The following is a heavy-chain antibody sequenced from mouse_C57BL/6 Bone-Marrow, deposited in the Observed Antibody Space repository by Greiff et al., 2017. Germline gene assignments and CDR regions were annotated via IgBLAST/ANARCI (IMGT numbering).Heavy chain of an antibody. CDR3: ARNAYYGSSYDYFDY. CDR2: LWSGGST. Sequence: VQLQQSGPGLVQPSQSLSITCTVSGFSLTSYGVHWVRQSPGKGLEWLGVLWSGGSTDYNAAFISRLSISKDNSKSQVFFKMNSLQADDTAIYYCARNAYYGSSYDYFDYWGQGTTLTVSS. D-gene: IGHD1-1*01. J-gene: IGHJ2*01. V-gene: IGHV2-2*01. CDR1: GFSLTSYG.